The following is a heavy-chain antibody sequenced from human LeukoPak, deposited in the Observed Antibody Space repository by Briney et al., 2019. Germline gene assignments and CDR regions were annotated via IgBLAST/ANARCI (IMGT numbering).Heavy chain of an antibody. CDR2: IIGSGRTT. CDR3: AMDTRNSYYYYYMDV. V-gene: IGHV3-23*01. J-gene: IGHJ6*03. D-gene: IGHD5-18*01. Sequence: GGSLRLSCAASGFTFRSFAMSWVRQAPGKGLEWVSGIIGSGRTTFYADSVKGRFTISRDNSKNTLYLQMNSLRAEDTAVYYCAMDTRNSYYYYYMDVWGKGTTVTVSS. CDR1: GFTFRSFA.